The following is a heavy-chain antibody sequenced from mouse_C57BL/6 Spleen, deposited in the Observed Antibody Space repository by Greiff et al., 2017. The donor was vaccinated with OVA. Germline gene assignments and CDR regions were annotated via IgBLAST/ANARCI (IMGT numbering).Heavy chain of an antibody. D-gene: IGHD4-1*01. CDR1: GFTFSSYT. CDR2: ISGGGGNT. J-gene: IGHJ2*01. V-gene: IGHV5-9*01. CDR3: ASGMFVDYFDY. Sequence: EVKLVESGGGLVKPGGSLKLSCAASGFTFSSYTMSWVRQTPEKRLEWVATISGGGGNTYYPDSVKGRFTIYRDNAKNTLYLQMSSLRSEDTALYYFASGMFVDYFDYWGQGTTLTVSS.